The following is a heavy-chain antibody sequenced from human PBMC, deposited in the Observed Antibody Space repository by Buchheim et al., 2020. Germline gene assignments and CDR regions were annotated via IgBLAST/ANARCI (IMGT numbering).Heavy chain of an antibody. CDR2: ISYDGSNK. V-gene: IGHV3-30*01. J-gene: IGHJ4*02. Sequence: QVQLVESGGGVVQPGRSLRLSCAASGFTFSRYAMHWVRQAPGKGLEWVAVISYDGSNKYYADSVKGRFTISRDNSKNTLYLQMNSLRAEDTAVFYCARVPQRAAIKYYFDYWGQGTL. CDR3: ARVPQRAAIKYYFDY. CDR1: GFTFSRYA. D-gene: IGHD2-15*01.